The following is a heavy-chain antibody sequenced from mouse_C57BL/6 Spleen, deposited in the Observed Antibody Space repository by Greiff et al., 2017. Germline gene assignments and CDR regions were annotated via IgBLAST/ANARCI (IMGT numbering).Heavy chain of an antibody. V-gene: IGHV3-6*01. CDR3: VAWFAY. Sequence: EVQLQESGPGLVKPSQSLSLTCSVTGYSITSGYYWNWIRQFPGNKLEWMGYISYDGSNNYNPSLKNRISITRDTSKNQFFLKLNSVTTEDTATYYCVAWFAYWGQGTLLTVSA. CDR2: ISYDGSN. J-gene: IGHJ3*01. CDR1: GYSITSGYY.